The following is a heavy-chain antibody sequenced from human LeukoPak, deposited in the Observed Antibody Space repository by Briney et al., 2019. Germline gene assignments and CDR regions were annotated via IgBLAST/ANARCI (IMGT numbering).Heavy chain of an antibody. D-gene: IGHD2-2*01. CDR3: ARXPYCSSTSCXTNWFDX. CDR1: GGSFSGYY. Sequence: PSETLSLTCAVYGGSFSGYYWSWIRQPPGKGLEWIGEINHSGSTNYNPSLKSRVTISVDTSKNQFSLKLSSVTAADTAVYYCARXPYCSSTSCXTNWFDXWGQGSLV. CDR2: INHSGST. J-gene: IGHJ5*02. V-gene: IGHV4-34*01.